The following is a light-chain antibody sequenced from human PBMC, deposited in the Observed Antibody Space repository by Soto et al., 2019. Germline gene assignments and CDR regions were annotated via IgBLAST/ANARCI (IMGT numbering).Light chain of an antibody. V-gene: IGKV1-5*01. J-gene: IGKJ2*01. Sequence: DIQMTQSPSTLSTSVGDRVTITCRASQSISSWLAWYQQKPGKAPKLLIFDVPTLESGVPSRFSGSASRIEFTLTISSLQPDDFATYYCQQYHSYPYTFGQGTKLEI. CDR1: QSISSW. CDR2: DVP. CDR3: QQYHSYPYT.